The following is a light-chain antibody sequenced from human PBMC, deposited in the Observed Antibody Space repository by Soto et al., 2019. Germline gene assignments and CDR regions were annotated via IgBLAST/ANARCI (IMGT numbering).Light chain of an antibody. J-gene: IGLJ1*01. CDR2: EVS. Sequence: ALAQPASVSGSPGQSIAISCTGTSSDVGGYNYVSWYQQHPGKAPKLLISEVSIRPSGVSDRFSGSKSGNTASLTISGLQTEDEADYYCSSFTSSYTFVFGSGTKLTVL. CDR1: SSDVGGYNY. V-gene: IGLV2-14*01. CDR3: SSFTSSYTFV.